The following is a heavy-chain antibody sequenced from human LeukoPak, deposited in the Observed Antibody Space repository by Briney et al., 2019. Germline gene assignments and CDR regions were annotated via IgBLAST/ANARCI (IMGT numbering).Heavy chain of an antibody. CDR2: ISYDGSDK. J-gene: IGHJ4*02. V-gene: IGHV3-30*18. CDR3: AKDRGLIAYYFDY. CDR1: GCTFSSYG. D-gene: IGHD3-16*01. Sequence: GGSLRLSCAASGCTFSSYGMHWVRQAPGKGLEWVALISYDGSDKYYADSVKGRFTISRDNSKNTLYLQMNSLRAEDTAVYYCAKDRGLIAYYFDYWGQGTLVTVSS.